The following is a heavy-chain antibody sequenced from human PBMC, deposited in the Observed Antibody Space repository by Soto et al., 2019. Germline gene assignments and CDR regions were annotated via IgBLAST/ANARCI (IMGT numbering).Heavy chain of an antibody. D-gene: IGHD3-9*01. J-gene: IGHJ4*02. Sequence: SETLSLTCTVSGGSISSFYWSWIRQPPGKGLEWIGYIYYSGSTNYNPSLKSRVTISVDTSKNQFSLKLSSVTAADTAVYYCARDREEHYHILAGSLGYWGQGTLVTVSS. CDR1: GGSISSFY. CDR3: ARDREEHYHILAGSLGY. V-gene: IGHV4-59*12. CDR2: IYYSGST.